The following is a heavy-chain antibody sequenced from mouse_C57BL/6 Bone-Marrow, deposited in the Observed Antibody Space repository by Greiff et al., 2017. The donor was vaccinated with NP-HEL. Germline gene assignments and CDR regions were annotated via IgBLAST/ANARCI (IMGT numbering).Heavy chain of an antibody. CDR3: ARAGGFTPYWYFDV. CDR2: ISYSGST. Sequence: EVQGVESGPGLAKPSQTLSLTCSVTGYSITSAYWNWIRQFPGNKLEYMGYISYSGSTYYNTSLKSRISITRDTYKNQYYLQLNSVTTEDTASYYCARAGGFTPYWYFDVWGTGTTGNVSS. CDR1: GYSITSAY. V-gene: IGHV3-8*01. J-gene: IGHJ1*03.